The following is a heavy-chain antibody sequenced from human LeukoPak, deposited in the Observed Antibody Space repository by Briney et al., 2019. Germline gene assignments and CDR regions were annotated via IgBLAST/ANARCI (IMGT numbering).Heavy chain of an antibody. V-gene: IGHV4-34*01. J-gene: IGHJ4*02. CDR1: GGSFSGYY. CDR3: ARASGSSGD. CDR2: INHSGST. Sequence: PSETLSLTCAVYGGSFSGYYWSWIRQPPGKGLEWIGDINHSGSTNYNPSLKSRVTISLDTPKNQFSLKLSSVTAADTAVYYCARASGSSGDWGQGTLVTVSS. D-gene: IGHD1-26*01.